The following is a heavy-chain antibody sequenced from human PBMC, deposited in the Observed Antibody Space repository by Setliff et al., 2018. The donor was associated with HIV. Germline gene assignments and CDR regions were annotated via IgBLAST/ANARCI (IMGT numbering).Heavy chain of an antibody. V-gene: IGHV4-61*09. CDR3: ARVPKTPIAAPYYYYMDV. J-gene: IGHJ6*03. Sequence: SETLSLTCTVSGGSINSDSHFWTWIRQPAGKALEWIGHVYRSGSTKYTPSLKSRVTMSVDTSKNEFSLKVSSVTASDTAMYYCARVPKTPIAAPYYYYMDVWGRGTTVTVSS. CDR1: GGSINSDSHF. D-gene: IGHD6-25*01. CDR2: VYRSGST.